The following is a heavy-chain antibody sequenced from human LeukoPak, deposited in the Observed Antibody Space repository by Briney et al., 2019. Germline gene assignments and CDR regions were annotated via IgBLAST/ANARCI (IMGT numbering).Heavy chain of an antibody. D-gene: IGHD3-10*01. CDR3: ARPGYGSGSYYKGGFDY. J-gene: IGHJ4*02. CDR2: IIPIFGTA. V-gene: IGHV1-69*06. CDR1: GYTFTSYG. Sequence: SVKVSCKASGYTFTSYGISWVRQAPGQGLEWMGGIIPIFGTANYAQKFQGRVTITADKSTSTAYMELSSLRSEDTAVYYCARPGYGSGSYYKGGFDYWGQGTLVTVSS.